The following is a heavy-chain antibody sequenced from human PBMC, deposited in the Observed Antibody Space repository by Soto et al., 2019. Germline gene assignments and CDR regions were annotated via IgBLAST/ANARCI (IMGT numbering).Heavy chain of an antibody. CDR1: GGSFSGYY. Sequence: SETPSLTCAVYGGSFSGYYWSGSRQPPGKGLEWIGEINHSGSTNYNPSLKSRVTISVDTSKNQFYLKLSSVTAADTAAYYCASDWLSYPYYYGMDVWCQGNIVTVSS. D-gene: IGHD3-9*01. V-gene: IGHV4-34*01. CDR3: ASDWLSYPYYYGMDV. J-gene: IGHJ6*02. CDR2: INHSGST.